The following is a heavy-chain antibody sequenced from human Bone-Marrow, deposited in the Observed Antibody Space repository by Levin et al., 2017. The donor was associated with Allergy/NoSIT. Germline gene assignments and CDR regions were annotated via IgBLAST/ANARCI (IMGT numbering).Heavy chain of an antibody. CDR3: VRANIMGAVTTFWFGP. V-gene: IGHV1-46*01. D-gene: IGHD4-11*01. CDR2: INPSGGRT. Sequence: GASVKVSCKASGYTFTDHYIYWVRQAPGQGLEWMGTINPSGGRTNYAQKFQGRVTMTRDTSTNTVYLELSSLRSEDTAMYYWVRANIMGAVTTFWFGPWGQGTLVIVSS. J-gene: IGHJ5*02. CDR1: GYTFTDHY.